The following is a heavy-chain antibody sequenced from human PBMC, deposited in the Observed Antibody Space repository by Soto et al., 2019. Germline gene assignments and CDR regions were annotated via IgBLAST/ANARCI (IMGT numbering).Heavy chain of an antibody. Sequence: SXKVSFMASGGTXSSYASSLVRQAPGQGLEWMGGIIPIFGTANYAQKFQGRVTITADESTSTAYMELSSLRHEDTAVYYSARSRPLYQLLLDYYFDYWGQGTMGPVSS. V-gene: IGHV1-69*13. CDR2: IIPIFGTA. D-gene: IGHD2-2*01. CDR3: ARSRPLYQLLLDYYFDY. CDR1: GGTXSSYA. J-gene: IGHJ4*02.